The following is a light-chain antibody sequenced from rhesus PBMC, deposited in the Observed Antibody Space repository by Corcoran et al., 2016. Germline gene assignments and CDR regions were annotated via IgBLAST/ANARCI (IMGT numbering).Light chain of an antibody. CDR2: GAS. J-gene: IGKJ1*01. CDR1: QSVGSY. V-gene: IGKV3-24*04. Sequence: ETVVTQSPATLSLSPGERATLSCRASQSVGSYLAWYQQKPGQAPMLLVYGASSRATGIPDRFSGRGSGTDFTLTISSLEPEDVGVYYCQQSSTLWTFGQGTKVEIK. CDR3: QQSSTLWT.